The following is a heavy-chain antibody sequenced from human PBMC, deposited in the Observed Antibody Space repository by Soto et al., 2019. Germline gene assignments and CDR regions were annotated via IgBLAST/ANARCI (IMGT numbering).Heavy chain of an antibody. V-gene: IGHV4-59*12. J-gene: IGHJ4*02. CDR1: NGSISGFY. D-gene: IGHD1-26*01. CDR3: VRVGVGIGNHYDS. CDR2: IHYSGRT. Sequence: SETLSLTCSVSNGSISGFYWTWIRQPPGKILEWIGYIHYSGRTDYNPSLTSRATMSVDTSKNQFSLNLKSITAADTAVYYCVRVGVGIGNHYDSWGRGTLVTVSS.